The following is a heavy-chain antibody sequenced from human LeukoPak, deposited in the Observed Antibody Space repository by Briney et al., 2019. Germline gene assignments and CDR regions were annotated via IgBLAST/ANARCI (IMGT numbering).Heavy chain of an antibody. J-gene: IGHJ1*01. CDR2: LYYSGST. CDR3: ARVRGTFETD. CDR1: GASISTYY. V-gene: IGHV4-59*01. Sequence: SETLSLTCTVSGASISTYYWSWIRQPPGKGLEWIGYLYYSGSTTYSPSLKSRVTMSVDTSKSQFSLKLNSVTAADTAIYYCARVRGTFETDWGQGTLVTVFS. D-gene: IGHD2/OR15-2a*01.